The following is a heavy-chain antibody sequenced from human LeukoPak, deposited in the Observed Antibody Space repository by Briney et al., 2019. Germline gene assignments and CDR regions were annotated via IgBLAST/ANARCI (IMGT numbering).Heavy chain of an antibody. CDR3: AKDVRGYAYFDY. CDR1: GFTFSSYA. D-gene: IGHD5-12*01. J-gene: IGHJ4*02. CDR2: ISGSGGST. V-gene: IGHV3-23*01. Sequence: GGSLRLSCAASGFTFSSYAMSWVRQAPGKGLESVSAISGSGGSTYYADSVKGRFTISRDNSKNTLYLQMISLRAEDTAVYYCAKDVRGYAYFDYWGQGTLVTVPS.